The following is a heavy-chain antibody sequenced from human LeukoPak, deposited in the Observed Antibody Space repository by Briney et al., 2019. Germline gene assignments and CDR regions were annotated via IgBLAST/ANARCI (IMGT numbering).Heavy chain of an antibody. CDR1: GFTFSSYW. Sequence: GGSLRFSCAASGFTFSSYWMSWVRQAPGKGLEWVANIKQDGSEKYYVDSVKGRFTISRDNAKNSLYLQMNSLRAEDTAVYYCARDRPYDFWSGYYIYYYYYGMDVWGQGTTVTVSS. CDR2: IKQDGSEK. V-gene: IGHV3-7*01. J-gene: IGHJ6*02. D-gene: IGHD3-3*01. CDR3: ARDRPYDFWSGYYIYYYYYGMDV.